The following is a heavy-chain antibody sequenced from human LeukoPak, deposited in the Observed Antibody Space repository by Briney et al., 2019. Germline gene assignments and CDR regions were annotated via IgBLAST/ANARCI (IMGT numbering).Heavy chain of an antibody. CDR1: GGSISSYY. V-gene: IGHV4-59*08. CDR3: ASTYYYDSSGYYYGNYYYYYGMDV. J-gene: IGHJ6*02. Sequence: SETLSLTCTVSGGSISSYYWSWIRQPPGKGLEWIGYIYYSGSTNYNPSLKSRVTISVDTSKNQFSLKLSSVTAADTAVYYCASTYYYDSSGYYYGNYYYYYGMDVWGQGITVTVSS. CDR2: IYYSGST. D-gene: IGHD3-22*01.